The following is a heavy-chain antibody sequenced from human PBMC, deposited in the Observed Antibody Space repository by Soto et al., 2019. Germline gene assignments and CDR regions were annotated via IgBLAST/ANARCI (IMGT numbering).Heavy chain of an antibody. CDR3: TRVMSGYDYIFDH. CDR1: GGSISTFY. D-gene: IGHD5-12*01. CDR2: ISASGST. Sequence: SETLSLTCTVSGGSISTFYWIWIRQPAGKRLEWIGRISASGSTNYNPSLKSRVSMSVDTSKNQFSLNLSSVTAADTAVYYCTRVMSGYDYIFDHWGQGSLVTVSS. V-gene: IGHV4-4*07. J-gene: IGHJ4*02.